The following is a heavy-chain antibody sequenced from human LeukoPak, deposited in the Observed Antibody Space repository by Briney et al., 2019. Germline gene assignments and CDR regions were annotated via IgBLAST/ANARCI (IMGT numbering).Heavy chain of an antibody. CDR1: GFTFSDYY. CDR3: ARDTLLYADSPDAFDM. J-gene: IGHJ3*02. Sequence: GGSLRLSCAASGFTFSDYYMSWIRQAPGKGLEWVSYISNSGTIIYYADSVKGRFTISRDNAKNSLSLQMNSLRVEDTAVYYCARDTLLYADSPDAFDMWGQGTMVTVSS. D-gene: IGHD4-17*01. V-gene: IGHV3-11*04. CDR2: ISNSGTII.